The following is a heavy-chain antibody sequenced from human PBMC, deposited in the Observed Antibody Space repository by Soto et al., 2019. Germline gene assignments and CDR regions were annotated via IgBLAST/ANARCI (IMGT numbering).Heavy chain of an antibody. CDR2: INHSGST. J-gene: IGHJ5*02. Sequence: SETLSLTCAVYGGSFSGYYWSWIRQPPGKGLEWIGEINHSGSTNYNPSLKSRVTISVDTSKNQFSLKLSSVTAADTAVYYCARHYGDDQQANWFDPWGQGTLVT. CDR3: ARHYGDDQQANWFDP. V-gene: IGHV4-34*01. D-gene: IGHD4-17*01. CDR1: GGSFSGYY.